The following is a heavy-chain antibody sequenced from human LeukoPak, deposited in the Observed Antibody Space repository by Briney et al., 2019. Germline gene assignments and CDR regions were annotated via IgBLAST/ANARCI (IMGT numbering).Heavy chain of an antibody. CDR1: GFTFGDYA. CDR3: TRDSGVRGVIIADY. CDR2: IRSKAYGGTT. J-gene: IGHJ4*02. V-gene: IGHV3-49*03. D-gene: IGHD3-10*01. Sequence: PGGSLTLSCTASGFTFGDYAMSWFRQAPGKGLEWVGFIRSKAYGGTTEYAASVKGRFTISRDDSKSIAYLQMNSLKTEDTAVYYCTRDSGVRGVIIADYWGQGTLVTVSS.